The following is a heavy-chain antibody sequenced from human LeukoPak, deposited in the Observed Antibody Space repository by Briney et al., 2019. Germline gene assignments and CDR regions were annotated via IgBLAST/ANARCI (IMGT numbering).Heavy chain of an antibody. CDR3: ARGPHVSDGIAAVRIGY. J-gene: IGHJ4*02. D-gene: IGHD6-13*01. CDR2: IYYSGST. CDR1: GASISSGDSY. V-gene: IGHV4-30-4*01. Sequence: SETLSLTCTVSGASISSGDSYWCLIRQPPRKCLEWIGYIYYSGSTYNNPSLRSRLIISVDTSKNQFSLRLSSVTAADTAVYYCARGPHVSDGIAAVRIGYWGQGTLVTVSS.